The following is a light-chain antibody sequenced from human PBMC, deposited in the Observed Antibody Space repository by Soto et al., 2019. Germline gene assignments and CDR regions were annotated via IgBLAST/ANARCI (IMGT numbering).Light chain of an antibody. CDR1: RSDVGAYNH. Sequence: QSALTQPASVSGSPGPSITISCTGTRSDVGAYNHVAWYQQHPGKAPKFMIYEVSNRPSGVSNRFSGSKSGNTASLTISGLRAEDEDDYYCISYTGSSTSYVFGTGTKVTVL. CDR2: EVS. CDR3: ISYTGSSTSYV. J-gene: IGLJ1*01. V-gene: IGLV2-14*01.